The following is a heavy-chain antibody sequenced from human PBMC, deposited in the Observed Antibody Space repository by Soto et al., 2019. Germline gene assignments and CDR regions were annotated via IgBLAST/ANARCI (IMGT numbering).Heavy chain of an antibody. D-gene: IGHD3-3*01. Sequence: SETLSLTCAVYGGSFSGYYWSWIRQPPGKGLEWIGEINHSGSTNYNPSLKSRVTISVDTSKNQFSLKLSSVTAADTAVYYCARHMLTIFGVVIMYAWFDPWGQGTLVTVSS. CDR2: INHSGST. V-gene: IGHV4-34*01. J-gene: IGHJ5*02. CDR1: GGSFSGYY. CDR3: ARHMLTIFGVVIMYAWFDP.